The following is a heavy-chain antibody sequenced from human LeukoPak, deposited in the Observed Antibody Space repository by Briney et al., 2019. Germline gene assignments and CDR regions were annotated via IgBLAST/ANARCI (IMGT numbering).Heavy chain of an antibody. Sequence: SETLSPTCTVSGGSISSGGDFWTWIRQLPEKGLEWIGYIYNNGNAYYNPSLKSRITISVDTSRNQFSLKLSSVTAADTAVYYCARGLVVPPATTWGQGTTVTVSS. V-gene: IGHV4-31*03. D-gene: IGHD2-2*01. J-gene: IGHJ3*01. CDR2: IYNNGNA. CDR3: ARGLVVPPATT. CDR1: GGSISSGGDF.